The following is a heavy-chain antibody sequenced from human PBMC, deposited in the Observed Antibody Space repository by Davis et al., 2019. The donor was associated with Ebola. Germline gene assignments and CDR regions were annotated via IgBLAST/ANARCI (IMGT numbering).Heavy chain of an antibody. J-gene: IGHJ6*03. Sequence: PGGSLRLSCAASGFTVSSNYMSWVRQAPGKGLEWVSVIYSGGSTYYMDSVKGRFTISRDNSKNTLYLQMNSLRAEDTAVYYCARDGLKEGYYYYMDVWGKGTTVTVSS. V-gene: IGHV3-66*02. CDR2: IYSGGST. CDR1: GFTVSSNY. CDR3: ARDGLKEGYYYYMDV. D-gene: IGHD5-24*01.